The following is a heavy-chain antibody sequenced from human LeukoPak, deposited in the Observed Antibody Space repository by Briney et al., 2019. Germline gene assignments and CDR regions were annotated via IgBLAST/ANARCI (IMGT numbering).Heavy chain of an antibody. CDR2: INQNGREK. V-gene: IGHV3-7*01. D-gene: IGHD2-15*01. J-gene: IGHJ4*02. CDR3: ARTAVGYCSGGSCYDGDY. Sequence: PGGSLRLSCAVSGFTFSTYWMSWVRQAPGKGLEWVANINQNGREKFYVDSVKGRFTISRDNAKNSLYLQMNSLRDEDTAVYYCARTAVGYCSGGSCYDGDYWGQGTLVTVSS. CDR1: GFTFSTYW.